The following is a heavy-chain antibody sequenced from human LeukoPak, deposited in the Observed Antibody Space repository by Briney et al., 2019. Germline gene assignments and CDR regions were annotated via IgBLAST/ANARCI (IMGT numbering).Heavy chain of an antibody. V-gene: IGHV3-23*01. CDR3: AKDLLRPVAGTLGYFDY. CDR2: ISGSGGST. Sequence: GGSLRLSCAASGFTFSSYAMSWVRQAPGKGLEWVSAISGSGGSTYYADSVKGRFTISRDNSKNTLYLQMNSLRAEDTAVYYCAKDLLRPVAGTLGYFDYWGQGTLVTVSS. J-gene: IGHJ4*02. CDR1: GFTFSSYA. D-gene: IGHD6-19*01.